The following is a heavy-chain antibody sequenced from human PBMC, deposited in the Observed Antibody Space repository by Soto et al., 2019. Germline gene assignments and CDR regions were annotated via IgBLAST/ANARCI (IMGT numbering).Heavy chain of an antibody. Sequence: PGGSLRLSCSASGFTFSSYAMHWVRQAPGRGLEYVSAISRNGDNTYYADSVKGRFTISRDNSKNTLYLQMSSLRAEDTAVYYCVKEGYYYDSSGYYYGWFDPWGQGT. CDR2: ISRNGDNT. V-gene: IGHV3-64D*06. CDR1: GFTFSSYA. CDR3: VKEGYYYDSSGYYYGWFDP. D-gene: IGHD3-22*01. J-gene: IGHJ5*02.